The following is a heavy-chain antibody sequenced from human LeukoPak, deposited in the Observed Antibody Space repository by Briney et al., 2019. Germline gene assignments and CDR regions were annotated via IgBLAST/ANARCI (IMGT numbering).Heavy chain of an antibody. D-gene: IGHD3-22*01. CDR2: IYHSGST. J-gene: IGHJ3*02. CDR1: GGSISSSNW. CDR3: ALDSSGSNDAFDI. Sequence: SETLSLTCAVSGGSISSSNWWSWVRQPPGKGLEWIGEIYHSGSTNYNPSLKSRVTISVDKSKNQFSLKLSSVTAADTAVYYCALDSSGSNDAFDIWGQGTMVTVSS. V-gene: IGHV4-4*02.